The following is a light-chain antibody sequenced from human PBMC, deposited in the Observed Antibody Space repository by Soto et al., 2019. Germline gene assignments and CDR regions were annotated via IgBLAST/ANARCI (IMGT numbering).Light chain of an antibody. CDR1: SSDVGGSDY. J-gene: IGLJ1*01. V-gene: IGLV2-14*03. CDR2: DGS. Sequence: QSALTQPASVSGSPGQSITISCTGTSSDVGGSDYVSWYQQHPGKAPKLMIYDGSKRPSGVSNHFSGSKSGNTASLTISGLQSEDEADYYCSSFSTSSTLYVFGTGTKVTVL. CDR3: SSFSTSSTLYV.